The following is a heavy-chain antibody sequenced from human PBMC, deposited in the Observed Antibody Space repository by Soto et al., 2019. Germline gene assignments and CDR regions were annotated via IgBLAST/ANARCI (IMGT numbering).Heavy chain of an antibody. D-gene: IGHD3-3*01. Sequence: ASVKVSCKASGYNLGAYYTYWVRQAPGRGLEWVGLMNPNSGNTGYAQKFQGRVTMTRNTSISTAYMELSSLRSEDTAVYYCANWALLRPPDYGMDVWGQGTTVTVSS. CDR3: ANWALLRPPDYGMDV. CDR2: MNPNSGNT. J-gene: IGHJ6*02. V-gene: IGHV1-8*02. CDR1: GYNLGAYY.